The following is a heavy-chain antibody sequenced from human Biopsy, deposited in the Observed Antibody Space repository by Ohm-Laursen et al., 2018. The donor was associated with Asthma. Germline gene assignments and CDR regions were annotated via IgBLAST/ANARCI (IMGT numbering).Heavy chain of an antibody. D-gene: IGHD3-16*01. CDR2: ISYDGREK. V-gene: IGHV3-30*18. J-gene: IGHJ6*02. Sequence: SLRLSCSASGFAFGSYAMYWVRQSPGKGPEWVALISYDGREKGYVDSVKGRFTISRDNVRNRLHLQMSSLRPEDSAAYYCAKDRFDNSMTSKYYYYGIDVWGQGTTVTVSS. CDR1: GFAFGSYA. CDR3: AKDRFDNSMTSKYYYYGIDV.